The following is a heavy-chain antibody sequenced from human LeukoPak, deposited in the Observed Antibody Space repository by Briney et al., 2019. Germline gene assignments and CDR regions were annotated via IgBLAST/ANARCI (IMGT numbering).Heavy chain of an antibody. V-gene: IGHV4-34*01. CDR2: INHSGST. J-gene: IGHJ4*02. D-gene: IGHD4-17*01. Sequence: SETLSLTCAVYGGSLSGYYWSWVRQPPGKGLEWIGEINHSGSTNYNPSLKSRVTISVDTSKNQFSLKLSSVTAADTAVYYCARYPGDYGDYAANGEFDYWGQGTLVTVSS. CDR3: ARYPGDYGDYAANGEFDY. CDR1: GGSLSGYY.